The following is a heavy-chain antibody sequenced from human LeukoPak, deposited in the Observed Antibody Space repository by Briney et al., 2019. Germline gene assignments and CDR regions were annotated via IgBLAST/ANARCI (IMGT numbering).Heavy chain of an antibody. CDR1: GFTFSSYA. Sequence: GRSLRLSCAASGFTFSSYAMHWVRQAPGKGLEWVAVISYDGSNKYYADSVKGRFTISRDNSKNTVYLQMNSLRAEDTAVYYCAKDPTHFRVWDDYDNTRLNYWGQGTLVTVSS. J-gene: IGHJ4*02. CDR2: ISYDGSNK. CDR3: AKDPTHFRVWDDYDNTRLNY. D-gene: IGHD3-22*01. V-gene: IGHV3-30*04.